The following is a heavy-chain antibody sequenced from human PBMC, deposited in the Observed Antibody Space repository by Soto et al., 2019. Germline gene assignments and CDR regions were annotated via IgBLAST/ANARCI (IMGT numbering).Heavy chain of an antibody. V-gene: IGHV3-15*01. CDR3: TTDTGRYCSSTSCPHYYYYGMDV. J-gene: IGHJ6*02. Sequence: EGSLRLSCAASGFTFSNAWMSWVRQAPGKGLEWVGCIKSKTDGGTTYYAAPVKGRFTISRDDSKNTLYLQMNSLKTEDTAVYYCTTDTGRYCSSTSCPHYYYYGMDVWGQGTTVTVAS. CDR1: GFTFSNAW. D-gene: IGHD2-2*01. CDR2: IKSKTDGGTT.